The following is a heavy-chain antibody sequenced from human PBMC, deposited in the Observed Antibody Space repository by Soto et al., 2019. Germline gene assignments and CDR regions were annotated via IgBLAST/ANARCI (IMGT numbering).Heavy chain of an antibody. Sequence: EVQLVESGGGLVKPGGSLRLSCAASGFTFSSYSMNWVRQAPGKGLEWVSSISSGSSYIYYADSLKGRFTISRDNAKNSLYLQMSSLRAEDTAVYYCAREARYYHDSSGYEIDYWGQGTLVTVSS. CDR3: AREARYYHDSSGYEIDY. D-gene: IGHD3-22*01. CDR1: GFTFSSYS. J-gene: IGHJ4*02. V-gene: IGHV3-21*01. CDR2: ISSGSSYI.